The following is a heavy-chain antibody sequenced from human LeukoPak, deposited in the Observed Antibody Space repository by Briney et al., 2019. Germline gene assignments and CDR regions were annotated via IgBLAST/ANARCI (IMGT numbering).Heavy chain of an antibody. CDR2: ISSSSSYI. Sequence: GGSLRLSCAASGFTFSSYSMNWVRQAPGKGLEWVSSISSSSSYIYYADSVKGRFTISRDNAKNSLYLQMNSLRAEDAAVYYCARDFKAGFGEFPIDYWGQGTLVTVSS. V-gene: IGHV3-21*01. CDR1: GFTFSSYS. CDR3: ARDFKAGFGEFPIDY. D-gene: IGHD3-10*01. J-gene: IGHJ4*02.